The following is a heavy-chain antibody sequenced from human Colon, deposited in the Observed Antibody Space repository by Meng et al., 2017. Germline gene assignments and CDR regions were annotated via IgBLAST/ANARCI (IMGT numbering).Heavy chain of an antibody. CDR1: GFTFSSYS. J-gene: IGHJ4*02. CDR2: ISSSS. Sequence: EVQLVEAGGGLGKPGGSLRLSCAASGFTFSSYSMNWVRQAPGKGLEWVSSISSSSYADSVKGRFTISRDNAKNSLYLQMNSLRAEDTAVYYCARGRVVVVASPSDYWGQGTLVTVSS. CDR3: ARGRVVVVASPSDY. D-gene: IGHD2-15*01. V-gene: IGHV3-21*01.